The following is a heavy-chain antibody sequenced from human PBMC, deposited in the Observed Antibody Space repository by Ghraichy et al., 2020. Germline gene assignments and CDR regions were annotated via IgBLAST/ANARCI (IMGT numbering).Heavy chain of an antibody. CDR2: IYSGGSA. J-gene: IGHJ4*02. CDR3: ASNLRNWNYTGPFDY. Sequence: GGSLRLSCAASGFTVSSNYMSWVRQAPGKGLEWVSVIYSGGSAYYADSVKGRFTISRDNSKNTLYLQMNSLRAEDTAVYYCASNLRNWNYTGPFDYWGQGTLVTVSS. CDR1: GFTVSSNY. D-gene: IGHD1-7*01. V-gene: IGHV3-66*01.